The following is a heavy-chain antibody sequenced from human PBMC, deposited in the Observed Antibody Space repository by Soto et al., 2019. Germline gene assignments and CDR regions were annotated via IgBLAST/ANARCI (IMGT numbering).Heavy chain of an antibody. CDR2: IYYSGRT. Sequence: SETLSLTCTVPGGSISSGGYYWSWIRQHPGKGLEGIGYIYYSGRTYYNPSLKSRVTISVDTSKNQFSLKLTSVTATDTAVYYCAGDIPSGSYRFDYWGQGALVTVSS. V-gene: IGHV4-31*03. D-gene: IGHD1-26*01. CDR3: AGDIPSGSYRFDY. J-gene: IGHJ4*02. CDR1: GGSISSGGYY.